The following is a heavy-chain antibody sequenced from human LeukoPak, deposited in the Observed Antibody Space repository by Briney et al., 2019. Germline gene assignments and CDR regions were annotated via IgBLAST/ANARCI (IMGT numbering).Heavy chain of an antibody. V-gene: IGHV4-39*01. CDR1: SGSINNSHYY. CDR2: IYYSGST. J-gene: IGHJ3*02. Sequence: SETLSLTCTVSSGSINNSHYYWGWIRQPPGKGLEWIGSIYYSGSTYYNPSLKSRVTMSVDTSKDQFSLGLNSVTAADTAVYYCARRRILLWSHMAFDMWGQGTMVTVSS. CDR3: ARRRILLWSHMAFDM. D-gene: IGHD3-10*01.